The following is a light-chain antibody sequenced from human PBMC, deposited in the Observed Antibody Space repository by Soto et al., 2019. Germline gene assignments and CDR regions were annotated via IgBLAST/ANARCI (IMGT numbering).Light chain of an antibody. V-gene: IGKV3-15*01. CDR2: GAS. CDR1: QSIKSN. CDR3: QQYFEWPPMT. Sequence: EILMTQSPATLSVSPGGRATLSCRASQSIKSNLAWYQQKPGQAPRLLISGASTRAAGISDRFRGSESGTEFTLTISSLRSEDSAIYYCQQYFEWPPMTFGQGTKVDI. J-gene: IGKJ1*01.